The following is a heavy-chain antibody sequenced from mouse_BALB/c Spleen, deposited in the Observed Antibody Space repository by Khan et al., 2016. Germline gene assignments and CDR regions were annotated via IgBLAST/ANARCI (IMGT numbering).Heavy chain of an antibody. CDR2: ISYSGST. Sequence: EVQLQESGPGLVKPSQSLSLTCTVTGYSITSDYAWNWIRQFPGNKLEWMGYISYSGSTSYNPSLKSRISITRDTSKNQFFLQLNSVTTEDTATXYCARWGNYKWFAYWGQGTLVTVSA. CDR3: ARWGNYKWFAY. CDR1: GYSITSDYA. V-gene: IGHV3-2*02. D-gene: IGHD2-1*01. J-gene: IGHJ3*01.